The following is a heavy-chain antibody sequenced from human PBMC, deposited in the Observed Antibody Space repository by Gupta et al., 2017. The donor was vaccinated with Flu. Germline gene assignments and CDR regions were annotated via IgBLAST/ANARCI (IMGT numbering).Heavy chain of an antibody. D-gene: IGHD3-10*01. CDR1: GFTFRSYE. J-gene: IGHJ4*02. CDR2: ISASGCPI. CDR3: ASDFHTTGWFGDVDD. Sequence: EVQLVESGGGLVQPGGSLRLACVASGFTFRSYEMNWVRQAQGKGLAWVSYISASGCPIYYEDFAKGRFTISRDNAKNSLYLQMTSLRADDAAGYYCASDFHTTGWFGDVDDGGQGTLVTVAS. V-gene: IGHV3-48*03.